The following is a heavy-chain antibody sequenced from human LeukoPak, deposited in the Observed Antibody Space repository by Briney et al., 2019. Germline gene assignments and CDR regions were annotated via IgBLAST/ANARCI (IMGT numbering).Heavy chain of an antibody. CDR2: ISGSTSTI. V-gene: IGHV3-48*02. Sequence: GGSLRLSCAASGFTFSSFGMNWVRQAPGKGLEWVSYISGSTSTIYYADSVKGRFTISRDNAKNSLYLQMNSLRDEDTAVYYCAKDVQRYFDWFDYWGQGTLVTVSS. D-gene: IGHD3-9*01. J-gene: IGHJ4*02. CDR1: GFTFSSFG. CDR3: AKDVQRYFDWFDY.